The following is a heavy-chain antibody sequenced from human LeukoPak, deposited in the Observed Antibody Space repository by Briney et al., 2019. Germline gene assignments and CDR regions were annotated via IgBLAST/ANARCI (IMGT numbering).Heavy chain of an antibody. D-gene: IGHD3-22*01. V-gene: IGHV4-34*01. CDR2: INHSGST. CDR3: AGSYGSSGYIRY. Sequence: PSETLSLTCAVYGGSFSGYYWSWIRQPPGKGLEWIGEINHSGSTNYNPSLKSRVTVSVDTSKNQFSLKLSSVTAADTAVYYCAGSYGSSGYIRYWGQGTLVTVSS. J-gene: IGHJ4*02. CDR1: GGSFSGYY.